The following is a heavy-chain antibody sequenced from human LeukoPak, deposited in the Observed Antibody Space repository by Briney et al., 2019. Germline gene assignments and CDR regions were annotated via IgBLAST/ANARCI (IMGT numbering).Heavy chain of an antibody. CDR3: ALMGDQRPSVP. J-gene: IGHJ4*02. CDR1: GGSFSGYY. D-gene: IGHD2-8*01. V-gene: IGHV4-34*01. CDR2: INDGGST. Sequence: SETLSLTCAVYGGSFSGYYGGWIRQPPGRGLEYIGEINDGGSTNHNPSLKSRVTISLDTSKNQFSLRLTSVTAADTAVYYCALMGDQRPSVPWGQGTLVTVSS.